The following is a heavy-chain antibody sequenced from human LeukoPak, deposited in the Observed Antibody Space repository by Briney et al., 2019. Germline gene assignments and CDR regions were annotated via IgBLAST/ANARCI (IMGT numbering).Heavy chain of an antibody. CDR3: ARDGFVGAADY. V-gene: IGHV3-7*01. J-gene: IGHJ4*02. CDR2: IKRDGSEK. D-gene: IGHD6-13*01. Sequence: GGSLRLSCAASEFIFSGYWMNWVRQAPGKGLEWVANIKRDGSEKQYVDSVRGRFTIPRDNAKNSLYLQMNSLRVEDTAVYYCARDGFVGAADYWGQGTLVTVSS. CDR1: EFIFSGYW.